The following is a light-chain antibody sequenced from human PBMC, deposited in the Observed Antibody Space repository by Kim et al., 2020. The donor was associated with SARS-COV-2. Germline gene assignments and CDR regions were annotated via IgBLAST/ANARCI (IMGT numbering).Light chain of an antibody. CDR1: QSLNNY. Sequence: DIQMTQSPSTLAASVGDRVTITCRASQSLNNYLAWYQQKPGKAPKLLISKASSVESGVPSRFSGSGSGTEFTLTISSLQPDDFATYYCQQYKTYFRTFGQGTKVDIK. CDR3: QQYKTYFRT. V-gene: IGKV1-5*03. J-gene: IGKJ1*01. CDR2: KAS.